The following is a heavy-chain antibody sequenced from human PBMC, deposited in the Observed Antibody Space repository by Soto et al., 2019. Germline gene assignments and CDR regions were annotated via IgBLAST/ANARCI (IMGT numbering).Heavy chain of an antibody. CDR3: ALYGDLDY. CDR2: ISAYNGNT. CDR1: GYTFTSYR. V-gene: IGHV1-18*01. Sequence: SVTVPRKPSGYTFTSYRISLVRQAPGQGLEWMGWISAYNGNTNYAQKLQGRVTMTTDTSTSTAYMELRSLRSDDTAVYYCALYGDLDYWGQGTLVTVSS. D-gene: IGHD4-17*01. J-gene: IGHJ4*02.